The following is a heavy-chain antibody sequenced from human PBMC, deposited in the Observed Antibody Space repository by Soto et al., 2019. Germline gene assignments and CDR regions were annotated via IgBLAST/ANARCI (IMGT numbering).Heavy chain of an antibody. CDR1: GFTFSSYG. J-gene: IGHJ6*02. CDR2: IWYDGSNK. D-gene: IGHD2-2*01. CDR3: ARDVYCSSTSCYVWANYYYSYGMDV. Sequence: GGSLRLSCAASGFTFSSYGMHWVRQAPGKGLEWVAVIWYDGSNKYYADSVKGRFTISRDNSKNTLYLQMNSLRAEDTAVYYCARDVYCSSTSCYVWANYYYSYGMDVWGPGTTVTVSS. V-gene: IGHV3-33*01.